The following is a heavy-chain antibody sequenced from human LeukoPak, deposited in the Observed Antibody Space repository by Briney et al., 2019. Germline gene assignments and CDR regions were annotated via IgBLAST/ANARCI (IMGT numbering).Heavy chain of an antibody. CDR2: IRHDGSKK. CDR1: GFIFSSYG. J-gene: IGHJ4*02. Sequence: GGSLRLSCAASGFIFSSYGMHWVRQAPGKGLEWVAFIRHDGSKKYYADSVKGRFTISRDNSENTLYLQMNSLRAEDTAVYYCAKDLWVAVLGDFDYWGQGTLVTVSS. CDR3: AKDLWVAVLGDFDY. V-gene: IGHV3-30*02. D-gene: IGHD4/OR15-4a*01.